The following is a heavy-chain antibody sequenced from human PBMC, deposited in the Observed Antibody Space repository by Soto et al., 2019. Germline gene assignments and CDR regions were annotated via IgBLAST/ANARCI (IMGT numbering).Heavy chain of an antibody. Sequence: SETRSLGCAVYSGSFSGYYWTWIRQPAGKGLEWIGEINHSGTINFNPSLKSRLTISLDTSKKHFSLKLSSVTDADTAAYYCARADRTLVTSYSLDVWGQGTTVT. V-gene: IGHV4-34*01. CDR1: SGSFSGYY. CDR3: ARADRTLVTSYSLDV. J-gene: IGHJ6*02. CDR2: INHSGTI. D-gene: IGHD2-21*02.